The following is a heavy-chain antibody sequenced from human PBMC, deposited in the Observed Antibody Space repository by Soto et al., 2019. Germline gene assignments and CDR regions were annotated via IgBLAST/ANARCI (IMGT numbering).Heavy chain of an antibody. CDR1: GYTFTSYG. V-gene: IGHV1-18*01. J-gene: IGHJ5*02. D-gene: IGHD6-19*01. Sequence: QVQLVQSGAAVKKPGASVKVSCKAYGYTFTSYGISWVRQAPGQGLEWMGWISAYNGNTNYEQKLQGRVTMTTDTSTCTAYMELWSLRSDDTAVYYCARVKGCGWLNWFEPWGQGTLVTVSS. CDR3: ARVKGCGWLNWFEP. CDR2: ISAYNGNT.